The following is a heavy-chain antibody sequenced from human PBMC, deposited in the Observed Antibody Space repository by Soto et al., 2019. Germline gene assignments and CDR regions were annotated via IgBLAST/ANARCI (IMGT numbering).Heavy chain of an antibody. Sequence: PSETLSLTCTVSGGSISSSSYYWGWIRQPPGKGLEWIGSIYYSGSTYYNPSLKSRVTISVDTSKNQFSLKLSSVTAADTAVYYCAFHPYSCGSGDWFDPWGQGTLVTV. CDR3: AFHPYSCGSGDWFDP. V-gene: IGHV4-39*01. CDR1: GGSISSSSYY. D-gene: IGHD5-18*01. CDR2: IYYSGST. J-gene: IGHJ5*02.